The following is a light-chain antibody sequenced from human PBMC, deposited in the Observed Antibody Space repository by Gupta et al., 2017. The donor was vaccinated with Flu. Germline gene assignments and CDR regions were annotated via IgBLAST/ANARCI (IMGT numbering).Light chain of an antibody. CDR1: QSINNY. CDR3: QQRYSNPRAFT. J-gene: IGKJ3*01. CDR2: AAS. Sequence: SLSGSVGDRVSITCRASQSINNYLHWYQQKQGKDAKRLIQAASSWQGGGTSRCTGSGAGTDVTLTISSRQPEDVATYYCQQRYSNPRAFTFGHGTKVEIK. V-gene: IGKV1-39*01.